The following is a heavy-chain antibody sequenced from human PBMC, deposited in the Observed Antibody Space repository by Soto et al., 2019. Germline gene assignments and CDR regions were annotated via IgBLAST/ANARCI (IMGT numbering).Heavy chain of an antibody. CDR2: IDWDDDK. D-gene: IGHD3-10*01. CDR1: GFTLTTTGMC. Sequence: GSGPPLVNPTQTLTLTCTFSGFTLTTTGMCVSWIRQPPGKALEWLALIDWDDDKYYSTSLKTRLTISKDTSKNQVVLTMTNMDPVDTATYYCARTDHYGPGTYRRGNLFDPWGPGTLVTVSS. V-gene: IGHV2-70*01. J-gene: IGHJ5*02. CDR3: ARTDHYGPGTYRRGNLFDP.